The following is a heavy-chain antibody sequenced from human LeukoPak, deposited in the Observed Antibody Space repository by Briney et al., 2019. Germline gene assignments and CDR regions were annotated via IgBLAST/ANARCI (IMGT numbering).Heavy chain of an antibody. Sequence: GGSLRLSCAASGFMFSSYAMIWVRQAPGKGLEWVSVISGSAGTIFYADSVKGRLTISRDNSKSTMYLQMNSLRVEDTAIYFCAKDRLPSSSYYSLDYWGQGTLVTVSS. D-gene: IGHD6-13*01. J-gene: IGHJ4*02. CDR3: AKDRLPSSSYYSLDY. CDR2: ISGSAGTI. V-gene: IGHV3-23*01. CDR1: GFMFSSYA.